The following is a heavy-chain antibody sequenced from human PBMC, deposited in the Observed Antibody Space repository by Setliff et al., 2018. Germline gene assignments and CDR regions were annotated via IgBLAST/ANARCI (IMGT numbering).Heavy chain of an antibody. CDR2: INPIFGTA. D-gene: IGHD1-26*01. Sequence: SVKVSCKASGGTLSNSAINWVRQAPGQGLEWMGGINPIFGTADYTQNFQGRLTITTDESTSTAYVEVRSLRSDDTALYYCARSPPNRGVGQGHHMDVWGKGTSVTVSS. J-gene: IGHJ6*03. CDR3: ARSPPNRGVGQGHHMDV. CDR1: GGTLSNSA. V-gene: IGHV1-69*05.